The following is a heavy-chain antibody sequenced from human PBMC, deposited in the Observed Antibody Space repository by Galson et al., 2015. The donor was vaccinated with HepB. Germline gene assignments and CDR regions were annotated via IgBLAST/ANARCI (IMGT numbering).Heavy chain of an antibody. V-gene: IGHV4-34*01. Sequence: SETLSLTCAVYGGSFSGYYWSWIRQPPGKGLEWIGEINHSGSTNYNPSLKSRVTISVDTSKNQFSLKLSSVTAADTAVYYCARVVRRGGSGWPDYWGQGTLVTVSS. CDR2: INHSGST. D-gene: IGHD6-19*01. J-gene: IGHJ4*02. CDR3: ARVVRRGGSGWPDY. CDR1: GGSFSGYY.